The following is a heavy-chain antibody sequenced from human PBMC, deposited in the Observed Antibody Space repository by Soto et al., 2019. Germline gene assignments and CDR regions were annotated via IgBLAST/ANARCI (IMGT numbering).Heavy chain of an antibody. J-gene: IGHJ4*02. CDR1: GYTLTELS. V-gene: IGHV1-24*01. CDR3: ATAPIVVVIRRGNGFDY. Sequence: ASVKVSCKVSGYTLTELSMHWVRQAPGKGLEWMGGFDPEDGETIYAQKFQGRVTMTEDTSTDTAYMELSSLRSEDTAVYYCATAPIVVVIRRGNGFDYWGQGTLGTGSS. CDR2: FDPEDGET. D-gene: IGHD3-22*01.